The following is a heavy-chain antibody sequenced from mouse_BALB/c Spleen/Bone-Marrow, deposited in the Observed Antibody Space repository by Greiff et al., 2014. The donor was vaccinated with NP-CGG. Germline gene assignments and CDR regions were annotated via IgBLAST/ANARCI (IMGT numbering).Heavy chain of an antibody. CDR2: ISSGSSTI. CDR3: ARSGSSSGYFDY. J-gene: IGHJ2*01. D-gene: IGHD1-1*01. CDR1: GFTFSSFA. V-gene: IGHV5-17*02. Sequence: EVQLVESGGGLVQPGGSRKLSCAASGFTFSSFAMHWVRQAPEKGLEWVAYISSGSSTIYYADTVMGRFTISRDNPKNTLFLLMTSLRSEDTAMYYCARSGSSSGYFDYWGQGTTLTVSS.